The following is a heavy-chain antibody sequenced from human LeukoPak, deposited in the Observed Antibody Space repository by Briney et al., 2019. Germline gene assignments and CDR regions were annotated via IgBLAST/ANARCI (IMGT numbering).Heavy chain of an antibody. CDR1: GFTFSSYE. D-gene: IGHD3-22*01. CDR2: ISSSGSTI. Sequence: GGSLRLSCAASGFTFSSYEMNWVRQAPGKGLEWVSYISSSGSTIYYADSVKGRFTISRDNAKNTLYLQMNSLRAEDTAVYYCIRVIDYYDNWFDPWGQGTLVTVSS. J-gene: IGHJ5*02. V-gene: IGHV3-48*03. CDR3: IRVIDYYDNWFDP.